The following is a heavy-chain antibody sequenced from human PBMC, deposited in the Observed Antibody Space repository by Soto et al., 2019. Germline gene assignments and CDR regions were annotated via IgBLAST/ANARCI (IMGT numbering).Heavy chain of an antibody. V-gene: IGHV1-18*01. J-gene: IGHJ6*04. CDR2: ISAYNGNT. CDR1: GYTFTSYG. CDR3: ATERRRPYYYTGTDV. Sequence: QVQLVQSGAEVKKPGASVKVSCKASGYTFTSYGFSWVRQAPGQGLEWMGWISAYNGNTNYAQKLQGRVTMTTVTSTSTASMELRRLRSDDTAVYYCATERRRPYYYTGTDVWGKGATVTVS. D-gene: IGHD1-1*01.